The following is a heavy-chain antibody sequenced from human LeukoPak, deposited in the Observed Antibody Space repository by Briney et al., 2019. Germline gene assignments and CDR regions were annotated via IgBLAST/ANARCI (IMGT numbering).Heavy chain of an antibody. CDR3: AREWYYYDSSGYYNNWFDP. Sequence: ASVKVSCKASGYTFTSYGISWVRQAPGQGLEWMGWISAYNGNTNYAQKLQGRVTMTTDTSTSTAYMELRSLRSDDTAVYYCAREWYYYDSSGYYNNWFDPWGQGTLVTVSS. V-gene: IGHV1-18*01. D-gene: IGHD3-22*01. CDR1: GYTFTSYG. J-gene: IGHJ5*02. CDR2: ISAYNGNT.